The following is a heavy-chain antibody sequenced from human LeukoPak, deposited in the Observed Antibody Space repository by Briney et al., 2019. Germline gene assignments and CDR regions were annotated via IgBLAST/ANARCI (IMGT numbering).Heavy chain of an antibody. V-gene: IGHV3-23*01. D-gene: IGHD6-13*01. CDR1: GFTFSSYA. CDR3: AQLPKQQLVRQSGVFDY. Sequence: GGSLRLSCAASGFTFSSYAMSWVRQAPGKGLEWVSAISGSGGSTYYADSVKGRFAISRDNSKNTLYLQMNSLRAEDTAVYYCAQLPKQQLVRQSGVFDYWGQGTLVTVSS. J-gene: IGHJ4*02. CDR2: ISGSGGST.